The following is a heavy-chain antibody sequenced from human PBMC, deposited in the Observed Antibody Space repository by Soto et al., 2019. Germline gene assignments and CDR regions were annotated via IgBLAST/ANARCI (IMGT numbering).Heavy chain of an antibody. CDR3: GGITVAH. Sequence: QVQLQQWGAGLLKPSETLSLTCAVFGGSFSDYYWSWIRQPPGKGLEWIGEINHSGSTNYNPSLKSRVTISVDTSNNQFSLKLSSVTAADTAVYYCGGITVAHWGEGTQVTVSS. D-gene: IGHD6-13*01. J-gene: IGHJ4*02. CDR1: GGSFSDYY. CDR2: INHSGST. V-gene: IGHV4-34*01.